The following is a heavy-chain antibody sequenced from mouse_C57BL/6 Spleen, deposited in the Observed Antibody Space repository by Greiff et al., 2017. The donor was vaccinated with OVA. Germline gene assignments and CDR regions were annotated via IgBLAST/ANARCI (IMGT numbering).Heavy chain of an antibody. CDR2: IWGDGST. J-gene: IGHJ3*01. CDR3: ATPQEGFAY. Sequence: VHLVESGPGLVAPSQSLSISCTVSGFSLTSYGVSWVRQPPGKGLEWLGVIWGDGSTTYHSALISRLSTIKDNSKSQFFLKLNSLQTDDTATYYCATPQEGFAYWGQGTLVTVSA. CDR1: GFSLTSYG. V-gene: IGHV2-3*01.